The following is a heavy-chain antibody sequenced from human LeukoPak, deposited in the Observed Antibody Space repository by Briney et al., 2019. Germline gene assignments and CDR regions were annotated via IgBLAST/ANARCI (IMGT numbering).Heavy chain of an antibody. J-gene: IGHJ4*02. D-gene: IGHD2-2*01. CDR1: GLTVSSNY. CDR2: MYPGGST. CDR3: AACPHGPDYSHH. Sequence: PGGSLRLSCAASGLTVSSNYMSWVRQAPGKGLYWVSVMYPGGSTYYADSVKGRFTISRDNSKNTVFLRMSSLRAEDTAIYFCAACPHGPDYSHHWGQGTPVTISS. V-gene: IGHV3-53*01.